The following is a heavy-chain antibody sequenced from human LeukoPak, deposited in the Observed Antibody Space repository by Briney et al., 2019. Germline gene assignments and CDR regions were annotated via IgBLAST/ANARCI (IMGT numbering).Heavy chain of an antibody. D-gene: IGHD3-3*01. CDR1: GYTFTGYY. CDR3: ARDYDFWSGYFSIFDY. Sequence: ASVKVSCKASGYTFTGYYMHWVRQAPGQGLEWMGWINPNSGGTNYAQKFQGRVTMTRDTSISTAYMELSRLRSDDTAVYYCARDYDFWSGYFSIFDYWGQGTLVTVSS. V-gene: IGHV1-2*02. J-gene: IGHJ4*02. CDR2: INPNSGGT.